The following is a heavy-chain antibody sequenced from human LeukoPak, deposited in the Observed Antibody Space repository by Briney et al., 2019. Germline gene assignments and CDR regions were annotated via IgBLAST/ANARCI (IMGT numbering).Heavy chain of an antibody. D-gene: IGHD2-2*01. V-gene: IGHV5-51*01. Sequence: GESLKISCKGSGYRFTDYWIAWVRQMPEKGLEWMGIIYPGDSDSRYSPSFQGQVTFSADKSISTAYLQWSSLKASDTAMYYCARRSYCYSTSCYGYWFDSWGQGTLVTVSS. CDR3: ARRSYCYSTSCYGYWFDS. CDR2: IYPGDSDS. CDR1: GYRFTDYW. J-gene: IGHJ5*01.